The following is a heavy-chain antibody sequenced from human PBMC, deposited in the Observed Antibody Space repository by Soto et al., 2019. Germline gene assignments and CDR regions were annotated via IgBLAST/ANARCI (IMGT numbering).Heavy chain of an antibody. CDR3: ARGPGVLRFLEWSADY. CDR1: GYTFTGYY. V-gene: IGHV1-2*02. D-gene: IGHD3-3*01. Sequence: ASVKVSCKASGYTFTGYYMHWVRQAPGQGLEWMGWINPNSGGTNYAQKFQGRVTMTRDTSISTAYMVLSRLRSDDTAVDYCARGPGVLRFLEWSADYWGQGTLVTVSS. J-gene: IGHJ4*02. CDR2: INPNSGGT.